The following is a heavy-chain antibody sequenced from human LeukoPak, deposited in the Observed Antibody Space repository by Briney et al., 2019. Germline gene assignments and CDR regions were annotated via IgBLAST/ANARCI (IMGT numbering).Heavy chain of an antibody. J-gene: IGHJ4*02. CDR1: GFTFSSYA. V-gene: IGHV3-23*01. CDR3: AKDFGYYYGSAGSN. D-gene: IGHD3-10*01. Sequence: PGGSLRLSCAASGFTFSSYAMSWVRQAPGKGLEWVSAISGSGGSTYYADSVKGRFTISRDNSKNTLYLQMNSLRAEDTAVYYCAKDFGYYYGSAGSNWGQGTLVTVSS. CDR2: ISGSGGST.